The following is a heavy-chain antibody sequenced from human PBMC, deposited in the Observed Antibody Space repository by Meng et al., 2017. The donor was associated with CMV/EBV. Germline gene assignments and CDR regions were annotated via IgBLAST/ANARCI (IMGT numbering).Heavy chain of an antibody. CDR3: AKDLGSYCSGGSCYNVFDY. Sequence: GESLKISCAASGFTFSSYSMNWVRQAPGKGLEWVSAISGSGGSTYYADSVKGRFTISRDNSKNTLYLQMNSLRAEDTAVYYCAKDLGSYCSGGSCYNVFDYWGQGTLVTVSS. V-gene: IGHV3-23*01. D-gene: IGHD2-15*01. J-gene: IGHJ4*02. CDR1: GFTFSSYS. CDR2: ISGSGGST.